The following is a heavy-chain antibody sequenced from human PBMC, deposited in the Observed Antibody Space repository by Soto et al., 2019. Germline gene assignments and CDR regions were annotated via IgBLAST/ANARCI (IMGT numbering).Heavy chain of an antibody. CDR1: GFTFSSYA. Sequence: GGSLRLSCAASGFTFSSYAMSWVRQAPGKGLEWVSAISGSGGSTYYADSVKGRVTISRDNSKNTLYLQMNSLRAEDTAVYYCAKESFYDSSGYYVYWGQGTLVTVSS. D-gene: IGHD3-22*01. CDR3: AKESFYDSSGYYVY. J-gene: IGHJ4*02. V-gene: IGHV3-23*01. CDR2: ISGSGGST.